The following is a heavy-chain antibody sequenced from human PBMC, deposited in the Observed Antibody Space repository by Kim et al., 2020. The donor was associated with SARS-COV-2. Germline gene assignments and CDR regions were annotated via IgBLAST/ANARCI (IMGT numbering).Heavy chain of an antibody. Sequence: GGSLRLSCAASGFTFDDYTMHWVRQAPGKGLEWVSLISWDGGSTYYADSVKGRFTISRDNSKNSLYLQMNSLRTEDTALYYCAKDTGGYCSGGSCYSFDYWGQETLVTVSS. CDR3: AKDTGGYCSGGSCYSFDY. V-gene: IGHV3-43*01. CDR1: GFTFDDYT. D-gene: IGHD2-15*01. CDR2: ISWDGGST. J-gene: IGHJ4*02.